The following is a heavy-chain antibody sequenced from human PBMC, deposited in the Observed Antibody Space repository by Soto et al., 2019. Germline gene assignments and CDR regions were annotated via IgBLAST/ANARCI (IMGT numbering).Heavy chain of an antibody. CDR3: ARELGYYYDSSGYYPFDY. CDR1: GGTFSSYA. CDR2: VIPIFGTA. V-gene: IGHV1-69*13. Sequence: SVKVSCKASGGTFSSYAISWVRQAPGQGLEWMGGVIPIFGTANYAQKFQGRVTITADESTSTAYMELSSLRSEDTAVYYCARELGYYYDSSGYYPFDYWGQGTLVTVSS. D-gene: IGHD3-22*01. J-gene: IGHJ4*02.